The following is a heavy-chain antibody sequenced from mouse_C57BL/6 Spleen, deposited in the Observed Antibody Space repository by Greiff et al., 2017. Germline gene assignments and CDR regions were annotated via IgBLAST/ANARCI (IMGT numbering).Heavy chain of an antibody. CDR2: IYPSDSET. CDR1: GYTFTSYW. Sequence: QVQLQQPGAELVRPGSSVKLSCKASGYTFTSYWMHWVKQRPIQGLEWIGNIYPSDSETHYNQKFKDKDTLTVDKSSSTAYMQLSSLTSADSEVYYCARDSTGYVGGYFDYWGQGTTLTVSS. D-gene: IGHD3-2*02. CDR3: ARDSTGYVGGYFDY. V-gene: IGHV1-52*01. J-gene: IGHJ2*01.